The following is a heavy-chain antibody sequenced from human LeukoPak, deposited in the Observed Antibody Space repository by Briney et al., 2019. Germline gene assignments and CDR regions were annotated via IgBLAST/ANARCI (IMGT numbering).Heavy chain of an antibody. CDR3: TTEQEVGITLRVWFDP. D-gene: IGHD3-22*01. CDR2: IKSKTDGETT. Sequence: SGGSLRLSCAGSGFTFSNAWMSWVRQAPGKGLEWVCRIKSKTDGETTDYAAPVKGRFTISRDDSRNTLYLQMSSLKIEDTAVYYCTTEQEVGITLRVWFDPWGQGTLVTVSS. CDR1: GFTFSNAW. V-gene: IGHV3-15*01. J-gene: IGHJ5*02.